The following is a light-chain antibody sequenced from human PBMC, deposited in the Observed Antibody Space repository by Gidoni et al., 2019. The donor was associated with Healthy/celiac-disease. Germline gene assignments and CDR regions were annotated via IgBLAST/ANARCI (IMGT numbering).Light chain of an antibody. CDR1: STNIGAGCD. Sequence: YVLTQPPSDSRAPGQWVTISCTGSSTNIGAGCDVNWYQQLPGTVPKLLIYGISNRPSGVPDRFSGSKSGTSASLAITGLQAKDEADYYCQSYDSSLSGPYVFGTGTKVTVL. V-gene: IGLV1-40*01. CDR3: QSYDSSLSGPYV. CDR2: GIS. J-gene: IGLJ1*01.